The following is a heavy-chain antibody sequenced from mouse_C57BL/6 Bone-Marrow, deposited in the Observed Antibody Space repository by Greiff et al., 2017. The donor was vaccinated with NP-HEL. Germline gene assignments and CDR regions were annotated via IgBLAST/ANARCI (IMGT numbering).Heavy chain of an antibody. V-gene: IGHV1-19*01. CDR2: INPYNGGT. CDR1: GYTFTDYY. J-gene: IGHJ2*01. D-gene: IGHD2-4*01. Sequence: VQLQQSGPVLVKPGASVKMSCKASGYTFTDYYMNWVKQSHGKSLEWIGVINPYNGGTSYNQKFKGKATLTVDKSSSTAYMELNSLTSEDSAVYYCARRGLRAFEDWGQGTTLTVSS. CDR3: ARRGLRAFED.